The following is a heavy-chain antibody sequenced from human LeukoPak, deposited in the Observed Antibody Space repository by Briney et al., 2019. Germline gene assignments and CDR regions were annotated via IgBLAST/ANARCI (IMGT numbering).Heavy chain of an antibody. D-gene: IGHD2/OR15-2a*01. CDR3: AKLLGTVTTYDN. V-gene: IGHV3-7*01. CDR2: INPDGSQK. J-gene: IGHJ4*02. Sequence: GGSLRLPCAASGFTFSSYAMHWVRQAPGKGLEWVASINPDGSQKFYVDSVKGRFTISRDNTKSSLYLEMNSLGAEDTAMYYCAKLLGTVTTYDNWGQGIRVTVSS. CDR1: GFTFSSYA.